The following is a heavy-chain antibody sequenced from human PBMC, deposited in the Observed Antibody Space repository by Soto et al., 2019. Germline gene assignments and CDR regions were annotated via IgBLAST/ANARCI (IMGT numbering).Heavy chain of an antibody. V-gene: IGHV1-8*01. J-gene: IGHJ6*03. CDR1: GYTFTSYD. D-gene: IGHD6-13*01. Sequence: ASVKVSCKASGYTFTSYDINWVRQATGQGLEWMGSMNPNSGNTGYAQKFQGRVIMTRNTSISTAYMELSSLRSEDTAVYYCARVGPIAAAAAYYYYYMDVWGKGTTVTVSS. CDR3: ARVGPIAAAAAYYYYYMDV. CDR2: MNPNSGNT.